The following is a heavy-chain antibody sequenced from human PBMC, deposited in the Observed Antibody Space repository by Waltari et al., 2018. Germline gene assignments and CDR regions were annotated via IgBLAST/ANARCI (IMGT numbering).Heavy chain of an antibody. Sequence: HVQLQESGPGLVKPSETLSLTCTVPSDPLSGYYWSWLRQSARKGLEWIGRASSSGTTNYNLAFKSRVTMSVDMSKNQFSLRLTSVTAADTAVYYCARERQIVVVPPADLLVFEYWGQGALVTVSS. CDR3: ARERQIVVVPPADLLVFEY. J-gene: IGHJ4*02. V-gene: IGHV4-4*07. D-gene: IGHD2-2*01. CDR2: ASSSGTT. CDR1: SDPLSGYY.